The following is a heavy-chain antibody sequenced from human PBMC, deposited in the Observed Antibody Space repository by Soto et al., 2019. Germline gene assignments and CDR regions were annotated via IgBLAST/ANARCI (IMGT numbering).Heavy chain of an antibody. J-gene: IGHJ4*02. Sequence: VGSLRLSCAASGFTFSSYEMNWVRQAPGKGLEWVSYIGTSGGSIKYADSVKGRFTISRDNAKNSLYLQMNSLRAEDTAIYYCARESRFSKTWYSPDYWGQGTLVTVSS. D-gene: IGHD6-13*01. V-gene: IGHV3-48*03. CDR3: ARESRFSKTWYSPDY. CDR1: GFTFSSYE. CDR2: IGTSGGSI.